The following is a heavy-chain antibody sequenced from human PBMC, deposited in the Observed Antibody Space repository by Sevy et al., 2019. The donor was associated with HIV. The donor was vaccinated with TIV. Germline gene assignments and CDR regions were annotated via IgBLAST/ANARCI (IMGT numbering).Heavy chain of an antibody. J-gene: IGHJ4*01. CDR2: VSQSGSA. D-gene: IGHD2-15*01. Sequence: SETLSLTCAVSGVSFSDYYWAWIRQAPGKGLEWIGEVSQSGSANYNPSLRSRVIMSLDTSKNHVSLKVTSVTAADTAMYHCARGPLFSPEYCSGGTCPTIDFWSQGTLVTVSS. V-gene: IGHV4-34*01. CDR1: GVSFSDYY. CDR3: ARGPLFSPEYCSGGTCPTIDF.